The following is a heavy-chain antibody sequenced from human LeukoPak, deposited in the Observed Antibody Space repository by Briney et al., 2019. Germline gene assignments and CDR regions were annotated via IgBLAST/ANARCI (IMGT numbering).Heavy chain of an antibody. CDR3: VRDRGSEAYFDS. D-gene: IGHD3-10*01. CDR1: GFTYSTYW. V-gene: IGHV3-74*01. J-gene: IGHJ4*02. Sequence: GGSLRLSCAASGFTYSTYWMHWVRQAPGKGLVWVSRINSDGSSTSYADSVKGRFTISRDNAKNTLYLQMNSLSAEDTAIYYCVRDRGSEAYFDSWGQGTLVTVSS. CDR2: INSDGSST.